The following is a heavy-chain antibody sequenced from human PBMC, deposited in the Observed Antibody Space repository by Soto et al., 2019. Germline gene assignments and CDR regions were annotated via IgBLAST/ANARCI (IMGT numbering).Heavy chain of an antibody. CDR1: GGTFSSYA. CDR3: ARSRVTYYYDRSAFDI. CDR2: IIPIFGTA. V-gene: IGHV1-69*01. D-gene: IGHD3-22*01. Sequence: QVQLVQSGAEVKKPGSSVKVSCKASGGTFSSYAISWVRQAPGQGLEWMGGIIPIFGTANYAPKFQGRVTITADESTSTAYMELSSLRSEDTAVYYCARSRVTYYYDRSAFDIWGQGTMVTVSS. J-gene: IGHJ3*02.